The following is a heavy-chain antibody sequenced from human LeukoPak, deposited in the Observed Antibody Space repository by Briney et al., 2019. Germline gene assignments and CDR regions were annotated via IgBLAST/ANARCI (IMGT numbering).Heavy chain of an antibody. J-gene: IGHJ4*02. D-gene: IGHD1-1*01. Sequence: PGGSLRLSCAASGFTFSSYGMSWVRQAPGKGLEWVSAISSSGGRTYYVDSVKGRFTISRDNSKNTVYLQMNSLRVEDTAVYYCAKDYHGTYWGQGTLVTVSS. CDR2: ISSSGGRT. V-gene: IGHV3-23*01. CDR1: GFTFSSYG. CDR3: AKDYHGTY.